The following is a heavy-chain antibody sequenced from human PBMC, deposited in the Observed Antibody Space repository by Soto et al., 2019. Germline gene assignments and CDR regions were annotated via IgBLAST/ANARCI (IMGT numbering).Heavy chain of an antibody. D-gene: IGHD5-12*01. V-gene: IGHV3-72*01. CDR2: SRDKAQGYST. CDR1: GFTLSYHY. Sequence: GGSLRLSCAGSGFTLSYHYIDWVRQAPGKGLEWVGRSRDKAQGYSTAYAASVKGRFTTSRDESKNSVYLQMNSLKTEDTAVYYCARPESFDGYNLYYWGQGTLVTVSS. J-gene: IGHJ4*02. CDR3: ARPESFDGYNLYY.